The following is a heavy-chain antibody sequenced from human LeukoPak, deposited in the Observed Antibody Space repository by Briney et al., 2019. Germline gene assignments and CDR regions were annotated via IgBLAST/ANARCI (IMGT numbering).Heavy chain of an antibody. D-gene: IGHD3-9*01. CDR1: GYTFTSYD. J-gene: IGHJ6*02. CDR2: MNPNSGNT. V-gene: IGHV1-8*01. Sequence: ASAKVSCKASGYTFTSYDINWVRQATGQGLEWMGWMNPNSGNTGYAQKFQGRVTMTRNTSISTAYMELSSLRSEDTAEYYCARSVYPTTNYDILTGYRPPYYYGMDVWGQGTTVTVSS. CDR3: ARSVYPTTNYDILTGYRPPYYYGMDV.